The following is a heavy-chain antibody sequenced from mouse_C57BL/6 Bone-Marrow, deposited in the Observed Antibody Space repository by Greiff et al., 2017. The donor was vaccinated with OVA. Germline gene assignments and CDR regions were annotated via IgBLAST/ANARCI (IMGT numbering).Heavy chain of an antibody. CDR1: GFTFSSYA. J-gene: IGHJ3*01. CDR3: ERGDYDYDGSWFAY. V-gene: IGHV5-4*03. D-gene: IGHD2-4*01. CDR2: SSDGGSYT. Sequence: EVKLMESGGGLVKPGGSLKLSCAASGFTFSSYAMSWVRQTPEKRLAWVATSSDGGSYTYYPDNVKGRFTLSRDNAKNNLYLQMSHLKSEDTAMYYCERGDYDYDGSWFAYWGQGTLVTVSA.